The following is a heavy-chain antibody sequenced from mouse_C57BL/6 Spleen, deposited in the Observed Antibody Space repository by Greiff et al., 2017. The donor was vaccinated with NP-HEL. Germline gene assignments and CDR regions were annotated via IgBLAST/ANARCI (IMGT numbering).Heavy chain of an antibody. Sequence: DVQLVESGEGLVKPGGSLKLSCAASGFTFSSYAMSWVRQTPEKRLEWVAYISSGGDYIYYADTVKGRFAISRDNARNTLYLQMSSLKSEDTAMYYCTRGLKLGLGAMDYWGQGTSVTVSS. CDR1: GFTFSSYA. CDR2: ISSGGDYI. CDR3: TRGLKLGLGAMDY. D-gene: IGHD4-1*01. V-gene: IGHV5-9-1*02. J-gene: IGHJ4*01.